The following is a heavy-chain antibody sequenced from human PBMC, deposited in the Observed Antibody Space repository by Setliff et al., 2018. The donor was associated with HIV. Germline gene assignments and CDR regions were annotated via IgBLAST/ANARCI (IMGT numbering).Heavy chain of an antibody. J-gene: IGHJ4*02. CDR3: AVHYYDSSGYDY. Sequence: PGGSLRLSCAASGFAFSSYALHWVRRAPGKGLEWVSAIGTGGDTSYADSVMGRFTISRDNAKKSLYLHMNSLIAEDMAVYYCAVHYYDSSGYDYWGQGTLVTVSS. CDR1: GFAFSSYA. D-gene: IGHD3-22*01. CDR2: IGTGGDT. V-gene: IGHV3-13*01.